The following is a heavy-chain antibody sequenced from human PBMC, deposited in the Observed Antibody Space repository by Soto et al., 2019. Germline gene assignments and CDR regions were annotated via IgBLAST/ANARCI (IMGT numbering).Heavy chain of an antibody. D-gene: IGHD3-22*01. CDR2: INAGNGNT. CDR3: ARWSYLGGYDY. V-gene: IGHV1-3*01. Sequence: ASVKVSCKASGYTFPNYAMHWVRQAPGQRLEWMGWINAGNGNTKYSQKFQGRVTITRDTSATTAYLELSSLSSDDTAVYYCARWSYLGGYDYWGQGTLVTVSS. CDR1: GYTFPNYA. J-gene: IGHJ4*02.